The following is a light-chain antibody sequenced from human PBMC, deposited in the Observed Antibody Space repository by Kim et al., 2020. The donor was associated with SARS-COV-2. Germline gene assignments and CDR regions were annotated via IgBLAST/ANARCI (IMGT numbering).Light chain of an antibody. CDR3: NSRDNSGDHVV. V-gene: IGLV3-19*01. Sequence: SSELTQDPAVSVALGQTVRITCQGDSLRTYYASWYQQKPGQAPILVFYGRNNRPSGIPDRFSGSSSGNTASLTVTGAQAVDEADYYCNSRDNSGDHVVFGGRTQLTVL. J-gene: IGLJ3*02. CDR2: GRN. CDR1: SLRTYY.